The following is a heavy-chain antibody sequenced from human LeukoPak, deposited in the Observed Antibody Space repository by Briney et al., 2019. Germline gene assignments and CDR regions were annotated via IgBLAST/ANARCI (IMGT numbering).Heavy chain of an antibody. V-gene: IGHV1-2*02. Sequence: GASVKVSCKASGYTFTGYYMHWVRQAPGQGLEWMGWINPNGGGTNYAQKFQGRVTMTWDTSISTAYMELSRLRSDDTAVYYCARDRGTDYDFWSGYFDYWGQGTLVTVSS. D-gene: IGHD3-3*01. CDR3: ARDRGTDYDFWSGYFDY. CDR1: GYTFTGYY. J-gene: IGHJ4*02. CDR2: INPNGGGT.